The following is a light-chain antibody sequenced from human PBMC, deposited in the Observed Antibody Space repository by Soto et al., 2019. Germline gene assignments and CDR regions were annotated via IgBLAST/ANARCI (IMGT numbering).Light chain of an antibody. CDR2: DVS. J-gene: IGKJ5*01. CDR1: QGVTTN. Sequence: EIVMTQSPATLSVSPGERATLYCRAGQGVTTNFAWYQQKSGQSPRLLIYDVSTRATGVPARFSGTGSETDFTLTISRLEPEDFALYYCQQYGSSAPITFGQGTRLEI. CDR3: QQYGSSAPIT. V-gene: IGKV3-15*01.